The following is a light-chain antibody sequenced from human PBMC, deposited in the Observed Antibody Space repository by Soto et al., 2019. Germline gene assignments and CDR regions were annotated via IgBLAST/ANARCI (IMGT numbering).Light chain of an antibody. CDR2: TAS. Sequence: DIQMTQSPSTLSGSVGDRVTITCRASQAINNYLAWFQQKPGKVPKRLIYTASSLQSGVPSRFSGSGSGTDFTLTISCLQSEDFATYYCQQYYSYPRTFGQGTKVDIK. J-gene: IGKJ1*01. CDR3: QQYYSYPRT. V-gene: IGKV1-16*01. CDR1: QAINNY.